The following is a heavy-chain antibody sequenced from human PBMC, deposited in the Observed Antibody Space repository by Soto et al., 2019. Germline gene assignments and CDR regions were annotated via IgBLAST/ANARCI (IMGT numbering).Heavy chain of an antibody. CDR2: IHHSGST. V-gene: IGHV4-34*01. CDR1: GESFSGYY. D-gene: IGHD6-19*01. J-gene: IGHJ4*02. Sequence: QVQLQQWGAGLLKPSETLSLTCAVYGESFSGYYWSWIRQPPGKGLEWIGDIHHSGSTNYNPSLTSRVTISADTSKNQFSLNLSSMTPADTAVYYCARGGQWLPVYWGQGTLVTVSS. CDR3: ARGGQWLPVY.